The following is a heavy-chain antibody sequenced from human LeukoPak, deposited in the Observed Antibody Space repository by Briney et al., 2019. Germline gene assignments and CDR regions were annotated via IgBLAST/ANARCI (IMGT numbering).Heavy chain of an antibody. CDR2: ISWNSGSI. CDR1: GFTFDDYA. D-gene: IGHD3-9*01. CDR3: AKDILNGGDILTGYYDY. V-gene: IGHV3-9*01. Sequence: GGSLRLSCAASGFTFDDYAMHWVRQAPGKGLEWVSGISWNSGSIGYADSVKGRFTISRDNAKNSLYLQMNSLRAEDTALYYCAKDILNGGDILTGYYDYWGQGTLVTVSS. J-gene: IGHJ4*02.